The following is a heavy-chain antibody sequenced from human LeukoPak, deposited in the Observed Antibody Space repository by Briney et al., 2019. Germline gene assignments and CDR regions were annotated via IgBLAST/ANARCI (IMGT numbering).Heavy chain of an antibody. V-gene: IGHV1-18*01. CDR3: ARDLAGLRYFDWLPHYYYYGMDV. CDR2: ISAYNGNT. D-gene: IGHD3-9*01. J-gene: IGHJ6*02. CDR1: GYTFTSYG. Sequence: ASVKVSCKASGYTFTSYGISWVRQAPGQGLEWMGWISAYNGNTNYAQKLQGRVTMTTDTSTRTAYMELGSLRSDDTAVYYCARDLAGLRYFDWLPHYYYYGMDVWGQGTTVTVSS.